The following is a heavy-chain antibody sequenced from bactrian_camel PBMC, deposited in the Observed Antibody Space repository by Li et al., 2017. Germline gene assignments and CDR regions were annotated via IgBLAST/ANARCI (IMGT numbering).Heavy chain of an antibody. V-gene: IGHV3S53*01. J-gene: IGHJ4*01. CDR1: GITDNC. D-gene: IGHD3*01. Sequence: VQLVESGGGSVQAGGSLRLSCATSGITDNCMGWFRQAPGKEREGVAVIAGSGSPGYADSVKGRFTISKDNAKSTLYLQMNSLKPEDTAIYYCAAAKGLPDLLRGGYLSARSYPYCGRLTQVTVS. CDR2: IAGSGSP.